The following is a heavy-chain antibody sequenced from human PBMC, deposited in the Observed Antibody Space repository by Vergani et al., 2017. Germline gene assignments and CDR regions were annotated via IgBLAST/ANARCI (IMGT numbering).Heavy chain of an antibody. Sequence: QVQLQESGPGLVKPSKTLSVTCSVSGDSVRSAPYWGWIRRSPGKGLEWLGTIHRSGSTYYNPSFRNQVTMSVETSKRQLSLRLASVTAADTALYYCARHVGYGDSNYPGDWFDPWGQGTLVTVSS. V-gene: IGHV4-38-2*02. J-gene: IGHJ5*02. CDR1: GDSVRSAPY. CDR3: ARHVGYGDSNYPGDWFDP. CDR2: IHRSGST. D-gene: IGHD2-21*02.